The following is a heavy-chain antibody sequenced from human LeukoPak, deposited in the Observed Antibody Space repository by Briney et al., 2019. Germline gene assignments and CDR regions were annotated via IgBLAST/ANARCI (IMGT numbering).Heavy chain of an antibody. J-gene: IGHJ3*02. CDR2: IYTPGST. Sequence: SETLSLTCTVSGSSIGAYSWRWIRQPPGKGLEWIGYIYTPGSTHHNPSLKSRVTMSLDRSKNQFSLRLTYVAAADTAVFYCARHRAEMATITDDAFDMWGRGTMVTVSS. V-gene: IGHV4-4*09. CDR1: GSSIGAYS. CDR3: ARHRAEMATITDDAFDM. D-gene: IGHD5-24*01.